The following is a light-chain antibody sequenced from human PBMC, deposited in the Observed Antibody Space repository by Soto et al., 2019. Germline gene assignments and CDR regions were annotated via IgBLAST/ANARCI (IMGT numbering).Light chain of an antibody. CDR1: SSNIGSNT. V-gene: IGLV1-44*01. CDR3: AAWDDSLNVLYV. J-gene: IGLJ1*01. Sequence: SVLTEPRSAKGSRGRRVTNSCKRSSSNIGSNTVNWYQQLPGTAPKLLIYSNNQRPSGVPDRFSGSKSGTSASLAISGLQSEDEADYYCAAWDDSLNVLYVFGTGTKVTVL. CDR2: SNN.